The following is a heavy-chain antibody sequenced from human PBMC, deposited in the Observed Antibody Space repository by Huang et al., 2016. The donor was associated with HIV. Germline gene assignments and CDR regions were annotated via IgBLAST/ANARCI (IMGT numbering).Heavy chain of an antibody. V-gene: IGHV3-30*18. CDR1: GLTFLVYG. J-gene: IGHJ4*02. D-gene: IGHD1-1*01. Sequence: QVHLVESGGGVVQPGRSLSLFWAASGLTFLVYGMHWVRQDPGKGLEGVAVITFDGKNKYYADSVRGRFTVSRDNSQNTVSLQMNTLRAEDTAVYYCAKDNDLYYFDYWGQGTLVTVSS. CDR2: ITFDGKNK. CDR3: AKDNDLYYFDY.